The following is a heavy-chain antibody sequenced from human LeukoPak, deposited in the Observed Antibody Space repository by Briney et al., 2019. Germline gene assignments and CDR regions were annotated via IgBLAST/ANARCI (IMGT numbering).Heavy chain of an antibody. CDR1: GGSFSGYY. CDR3: ARNNWFDP. CDR2: INHSGST. Sequence: SETLSLTCAVYGGSFSGYYWSWIRQPPGKGLEWIGEINHSGSTNYNPSLKSRVTISVDTSKNQFSLKLSSVTAADTAVYYCARNNWFDPWGQGTLVTVSS. J-gene: IGHJ5*02. V-gene: IGHV4-34*01.